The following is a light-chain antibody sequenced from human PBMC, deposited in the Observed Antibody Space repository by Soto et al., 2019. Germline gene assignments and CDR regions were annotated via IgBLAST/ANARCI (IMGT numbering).Light chain of an antibody. CDR2: EVN. V-gene: IGLV2-8*01. J-gene: IGLJ2*01. Sequence: QSALTQPPSASGSPGQSVTISCTGSDSDIGTYIYVSWYQQHPGKGPKLILYEVNKRPSGVPDRFSGSKSGNTASLTVSGLQIEDEADYFRSSYAGVKNFVVFGGGTKLTVL. CDR3: SSYAGVKNFVV. CDR1: DSDIGTYIY.